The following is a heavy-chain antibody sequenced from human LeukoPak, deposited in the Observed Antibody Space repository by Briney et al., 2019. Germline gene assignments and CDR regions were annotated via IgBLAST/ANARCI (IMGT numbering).Heavy chain of an antibody. V-gene: IGHV3-7*01. CDR2: IKKDGSEK. Sequence: GGSLRLSCAASGFTFSSYWMSWVRQAPGKGLEWVANIKKDGSEKYYVDSVKGRFTISRDNAKTSLYLQMNSLRAEDTAVYYRARDLSGVTGYTYGRGIDYWGQGTLVTVSS. J-gene: IGHJ4*02. CDR1: GFTFSSYW. CDR3: ARDLSGVTGYTYGRGIDY. D-gene: IGHD5-18*01.